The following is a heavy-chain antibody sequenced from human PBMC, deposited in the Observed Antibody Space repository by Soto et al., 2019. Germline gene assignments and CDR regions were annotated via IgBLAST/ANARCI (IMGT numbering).Heavy chain of an antibody. D-gene: IGHD6-13*01. CDR1: GFTFTSSA. V-gene: IGHV1-58*02. CDR3: AAEGIGNIAAAHPPFDI. CDR2: IVVGSGNT. Sequence: SVKVSCKASGFTFTSSAMQWVRQARGQRLEWIGWIVVGSGNTNYAQKFQERVTITRDMSTSTAYMELSSLRSEDTAVYYCAAEGIGNIAAAHPPFDIWGQGTMVTVSS. J-gene: IGHJ3*02.